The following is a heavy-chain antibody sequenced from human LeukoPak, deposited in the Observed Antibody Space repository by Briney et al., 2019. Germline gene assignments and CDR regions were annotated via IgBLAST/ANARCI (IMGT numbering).Heavy chain of an antibody. CDR1: GFTFSSYG. CDR2: ISYDGSNK. CDR3: AKDRSMDV. Sequence: PGRSLRHSCAASGFTFSSYGMHWVRQAPGKGLEWVAVISYDGSNKYYADSVKGRFTISRDNSKNTLYLQMNSLRAEDTAVYYCAKDRSMDVWGQGTTVTVSS. V-gene: IGHV3-30*18. J-gene: IGHJ6*02.